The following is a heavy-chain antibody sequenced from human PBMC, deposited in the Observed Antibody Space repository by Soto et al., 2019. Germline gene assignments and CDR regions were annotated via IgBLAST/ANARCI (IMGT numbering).Heavy chain of an antibody. CDR1: GYTFTSYA. Sequence: ASGEVSCKASGYTFTSYAIHWVRQAPGQRLEWMGWINAGNGNTKYSQKFQGRVTITRDTSASTAYMELSSLRSEDTAVYYCARGPLNSRIAAAGMVDYWGQGTPVTVSS. D-gene: IGHD6-13*01. CDR2: INAGNGNT. CDR3: ARGPLNSRIAAAGMVDY. V-gene: IGHV1-3*01. J-gene: IGHJ4*02.